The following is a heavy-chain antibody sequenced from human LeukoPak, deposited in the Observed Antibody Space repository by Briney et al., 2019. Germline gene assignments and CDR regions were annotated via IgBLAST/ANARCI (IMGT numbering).Heavy chain of an antibody. V-gene: IGHV3-30-3*01. J-gene: IGHJ6*02. CDR2: ISYDGSNK. D-gene: IGHD3-10*01. CDR1: GVTFSSYA. Sequence: GGSLRLSCAASGVTFSSYAMHWVRQAPGKGLEWVAVISYDGSNKYYADSVKGRFTISRDNSKNTLYLQMNSLRAEDTAVYYCARNYYAHGMDVWGQGTTVTVSS. CDR3: ARNYYAHGMDV.